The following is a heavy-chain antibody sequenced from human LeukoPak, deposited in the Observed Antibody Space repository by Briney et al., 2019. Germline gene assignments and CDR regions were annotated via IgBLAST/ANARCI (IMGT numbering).Heavy chain of an antibody. CDR3: AKDGGYSYAFDI. D-gene: IGHD5-18*01. Sequence: GGSLRLSCAASGFTFSSYAMHWVRQAPGKGLEWVSAISGSGGSTYYADSVKGRFTISRDNSKNTLYLQMNSLRAEDTAVYYCAKDGGYSYAFDIWGQGTMVTVSS. J-gene: IGHJ3*02. V-gene: IGHV3-23*01. CDR1: GFTFSSYA. CDR2: ISGSGGST.